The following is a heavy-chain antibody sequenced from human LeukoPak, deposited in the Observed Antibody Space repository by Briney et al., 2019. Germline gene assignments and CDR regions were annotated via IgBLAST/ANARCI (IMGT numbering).Heavy chain of an antibody. D-gene: IGHD5-18*01. CDR3: ARQDTAHFDY. V-gene: IGHV4-59*08. J-gene: IGHJ4*02. CDR2: IYYSGST. Sequence: PSETLSLTCTVSGGSISSYYWNWIRQSPGKGLEWIGYIYYSGSTNYNPSLNSRVTISVDTSKNQFSLKLSSVTAADTAVYYCARQDTAHFDYWGQGTLVTVSS. CDR1: GGSISSYY.